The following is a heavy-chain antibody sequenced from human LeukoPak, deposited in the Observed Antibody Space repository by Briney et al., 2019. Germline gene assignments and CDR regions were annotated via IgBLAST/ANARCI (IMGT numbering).Heavy chain of an antibody. D-gene: IGHD6-13*01. J-gene: IGHJ4*02. Sequence: GAAVKVSCKASGYSYAMNWVRQAPGQGLEWMGWINTNTGNPTYAQGFTGRFVFSLDTSVSTAYLQISSLKAEDTAVYYCAREAAGFDYWGQGTLVTVSS. CDR1: GYSYA. V-gene: IGHV7-4-1*02. CDR2: INTNTGNP. CDR3: AREAAGFDY.